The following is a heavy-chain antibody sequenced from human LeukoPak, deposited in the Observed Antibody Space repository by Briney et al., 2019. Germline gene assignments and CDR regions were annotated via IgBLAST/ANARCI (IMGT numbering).Heavy chain of an antibody. Sequence: ASVKVSCKASGGTFSSYAISWVRQAPGQGLEWMGGIIPIFGTANYAQKFQGRVTITADESTSTAYMELSSLRSEDTAVYYCARGAGGYSYGFGESIQDFDYWGQGTLVTVSS. CDR1: GGTFSSYA. CDR2: IIPIFGTA. J-gene: IGHJ4*02. V-gene: IGHV1-69*13. CDR3: ARGAGGYSYGFGESIQDFDY. D-gene: IGHD5-18*01.